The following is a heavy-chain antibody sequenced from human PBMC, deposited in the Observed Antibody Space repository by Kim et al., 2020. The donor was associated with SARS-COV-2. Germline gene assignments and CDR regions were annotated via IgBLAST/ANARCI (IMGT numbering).Heavy chain of an antibody. CDR1: GGSISSSSYY. CDR3: ARPGHYDFWSVIYYYY. CDR2: IYYSGST. J-gene: IGHJ6*03. D-gene: IGHD3-3*01. Sequence: SETLSLTGTVSGGSISSSSYYWGWIRQPPGKGLEWIGSIYYSGSTYYNPSLKSRVTISVDTSKNQFSLKLSAVTAADTAAYYCARPGHYDFWSVIYYYY. V-gene: IGHV4-39*01.